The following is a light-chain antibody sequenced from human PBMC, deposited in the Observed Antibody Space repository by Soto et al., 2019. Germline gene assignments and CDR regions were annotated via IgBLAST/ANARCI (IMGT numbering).Light chain of an antibody. J-gene: IGLJ1*01. CDR3: SSYAGSNTFV. CDR2: EVT. V-gene: IGLV2-8*01. Sequence: QSVLTQPPSASGSPGQSVTISCTGASSEVGGYNYVSWFQQHPGKAPKLLIYEVTNRPSGVPDRFSGSKSDNTASLTVSGLQAEDEADYYCSSYAGSNTFVFGTGTKVTVL. CDR1: SSEVGGYNY.